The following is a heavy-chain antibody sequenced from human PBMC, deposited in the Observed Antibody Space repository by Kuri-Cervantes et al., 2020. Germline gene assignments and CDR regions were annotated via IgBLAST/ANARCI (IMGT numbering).Heavy chain of an antibody. CDR1: GFTFSSYA. V-gene: IGHV3-30-3*01. J-gene: IGHJ4*02. Sequence: GESLKISCAASGFTFSSYAMHWVRQAPGKGLEWVAVISYDGSNKYYADSVKGRFTISRDNSKNTLYLQMNSLRAEDTAVYYCAKDLVVTAMPRGDWGQGTLVTVSS. D-gene: IGHD2-21*02. CDR2: ISYDGSNK. CDR3: AKDLVVTAMPRGD.